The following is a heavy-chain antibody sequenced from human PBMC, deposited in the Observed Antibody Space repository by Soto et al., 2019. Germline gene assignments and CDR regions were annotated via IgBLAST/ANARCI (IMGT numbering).Heavy chain of an antibody. CDR2: IWYDGINK. V-gene: IGHV3-33*01. J-gene: IGHJ4*02. D-gene: IGHD6-19*01. CDR3: ARATRKAVAGTFDY. CDR1: GFTFSTYG. Sequence: GGSLRLSCAASGFTFSTYGMHWVRQAPGKGLEWVAVIWYDGINKYYADYVKGRYTISRDNSKNTLYLQMNSLRAEDTAVYYCARATRKAVAGTFDYWGQGTLVTVSS.